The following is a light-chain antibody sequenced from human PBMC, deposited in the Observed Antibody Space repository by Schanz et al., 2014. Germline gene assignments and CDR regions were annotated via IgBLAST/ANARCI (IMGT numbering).Light chain of an antibody. Sequence: EIVLTQSPGTLSLSPGERATLSCRASQSVSNDLAWYQQKPGQAPKLLFYGASTRATGIPARFSGSGSGTEFTHTISRLGPKDFAVYYYQQYGSSPAFTFGPGTKVDSK. J-gene: IGKJ3*01. V-gene: IGKV3-20*01. CDR3: QQYGSSPAFT. CDR2: GAS. CDR1: QSVSND.